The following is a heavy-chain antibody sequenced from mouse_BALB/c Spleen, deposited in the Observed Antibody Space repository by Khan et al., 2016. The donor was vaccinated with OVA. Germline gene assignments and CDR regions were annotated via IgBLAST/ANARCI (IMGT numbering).Heavy chain of an antibody. CDR3: ATSYFYGYYFDY. CDR2: ISGDSSTV. D-gene: IGHD1-1*01. CDR1: GFTFSTYG. Sequence: EVQLFESGGGLVQPGGSRKLSCAASGFTFSTYGMHWVRQAPEKGLEWVAYISGDSSTVYYADTVKGRFTISRDNPKNTLFLQMTSLMSEDTARYYCATSYFYGYYFDYWGPGTTLTVSS. J-gene: IGHJ2*01. V-gene: IGHV5-17*02.